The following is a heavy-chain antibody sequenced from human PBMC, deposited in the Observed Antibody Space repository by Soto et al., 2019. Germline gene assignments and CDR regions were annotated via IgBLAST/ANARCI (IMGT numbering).Heavy chain of an antibody. CDR1: GYTFTDYY. CDR2: INANSGGT. D-gene: IGHD6-13*01. V-gene: IGHV1-2*02. J-gene: IGHJ4*02. Sequence: GASVKVSCKASGYTFTDYYMHWVRQAPGQGLEWMGWINANSGGTNYPQKFQGRVTLTRDTSTRTVYMELSSLRSDDTAVYYCASGASSNWPDFWGRGTLVNRLL. CDR3: ASGASSNWPDF.